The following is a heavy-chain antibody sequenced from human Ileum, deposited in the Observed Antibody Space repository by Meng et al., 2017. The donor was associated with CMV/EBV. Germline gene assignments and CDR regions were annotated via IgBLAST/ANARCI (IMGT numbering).Heavy chain of an antibody. Sequence: GESLKISCAASGFTFSSYWMSWVRQAPGKGLEWVANIKQDGSEKYYVDSVKGRFTISRDNAKNSLYLQMNSLRAEDTAVYYCARVAQRYYDFWSGNDFDYWDQGTLVTVSS. CDR1: GFTFSSYW. J-gene: IGHJ4*02. CDR2: IKQDGSEK. CDR3: ARVAQRYYDFWSGNDFDY. V-gene: IGHV3-7*01. D-gene: IGHD3-3*01.